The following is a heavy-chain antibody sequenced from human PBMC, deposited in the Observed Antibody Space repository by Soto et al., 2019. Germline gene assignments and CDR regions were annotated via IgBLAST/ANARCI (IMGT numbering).Heavy chain of an antibody. CDR1: GFTFSSYG. J-gene: IGHJ1*01. V-gene: IGHV3-33*01. Sequence: GGSLRLSCAASGFTFSSYGMHWVRQAPGKGLEWVAVIWYDGSNKYYADSVKGRFTISRDNSKNTLYLQMNSLRAEDTAVYYCARSYYYDSSGYYRSFFQHWGQGTLVTVSS. CDR3: ARSYYYDSSGYYRSFFQH. D-gene: IGHD3-22*01. CDR2: IWYDGSNK.